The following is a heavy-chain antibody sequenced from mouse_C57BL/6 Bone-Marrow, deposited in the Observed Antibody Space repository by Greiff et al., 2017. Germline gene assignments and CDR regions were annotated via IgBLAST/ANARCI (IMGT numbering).Heavy chain of an antibody. CDR3: ASYDYDVDFDV. V-gene: IGHV1-50*01. CDR1: GYTFTSYW. J-gene: IGHJ1*03. CDR2: IDPSDSYT. D-gene: IGHD2-4*01. Sequence: VQLQQPGAELVKPGASVKLSCKASGYTFTSYWMQWVKQRPGQGLEWIGEIDPSDSYTNYNQKFKGKATLTVDTSSSTAYMQLSSLTSEDSAVYYCASYDYDVDFDVWGTGTTVSVSS.